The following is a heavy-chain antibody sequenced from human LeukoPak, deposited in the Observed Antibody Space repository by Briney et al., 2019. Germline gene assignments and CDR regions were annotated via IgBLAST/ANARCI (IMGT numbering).Heavy chain of an antibody. Sequence: SETLSLTCTVSGGSISSYCWSWIRQPPGKGLEWSGYIYYSGSTNYNPSLKSRVTISVDTSKNQFSLELSSVTAADTAVYYCASSYGDYGAVFDYWGQATLVTVSS. D-gene: IGHD4-17*01. CDR2: IYYSGST. V-gene: IGHV4-59*01. CDR3: ASSYGDYGAVFDY. J-gene: IGHJ4*02. CDR1: GGSISSYC.